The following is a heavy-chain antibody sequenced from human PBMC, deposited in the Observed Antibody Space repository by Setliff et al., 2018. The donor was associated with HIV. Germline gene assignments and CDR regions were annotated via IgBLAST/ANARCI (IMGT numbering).Heavy chain of an antibody. D-gene: IGHD3-16*02. CDR2: IYTSGS. J-gene: IGHJ4*02. CDR1: GGSISSGTYY. Sequence: SETLSLTCTVSGGSISSGTYYWSWIRQPAGKGLEWIGHIYTSGSTSGSANYNPSLKSRVTISVDMSKNQLSLNLSSATAADTAVYYCSRGTFGGVIAQYYFDYWGQGTLVTVSS. V-gene: IGHV4-61*09. CDR3: SRGTFGGVIAQYYFDY.